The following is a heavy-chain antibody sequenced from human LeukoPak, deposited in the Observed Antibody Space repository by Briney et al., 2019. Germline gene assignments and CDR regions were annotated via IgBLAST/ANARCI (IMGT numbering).Heavy chain of an antibody. Sequence: SETLSLTCAVYGGSFSGYYWSWIRQPAGKGLEWIGRIYTSGSTNYNPSLKSRVTMSVDTSKNQFSLKLSSVTAADTAVYYCARGGRTPAPPIPGYSSGWYYYYYYMDVWGKGTTVTISS. CDR1: GGSFSGYY. J-gene: IGHJ6*03. D-gene: IGHD6-19*01. V-gene: IGHV4-59*10. CDR3: ARGGRTPAPPIPGYSSGWYYYYYYMDV. CDR2: IYTSGST.